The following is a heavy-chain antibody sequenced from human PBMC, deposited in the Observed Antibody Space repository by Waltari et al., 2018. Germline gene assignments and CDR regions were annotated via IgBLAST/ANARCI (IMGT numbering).Heavy chain of an antibody. D-gene: IGHD3-3*01. CDR2: INYHGGTT. CDR1: GFNFDQYA. Sequence: EVQLLESGGGLAQPGKSLRLSCEVSGFNFDQYAMTWVRQAPGKGLECVASINYHGGTTYYRDSVKGRFTISRDNSKNTLFLQMNNLRVEDTARYYCARNPRKFGVVNEGFDFWGQGILVSVSA. J-gene: IGHJ4*02. CDR3: ARNPRKFGVVNEGFDF. V-gene: IGHV3-23*01.